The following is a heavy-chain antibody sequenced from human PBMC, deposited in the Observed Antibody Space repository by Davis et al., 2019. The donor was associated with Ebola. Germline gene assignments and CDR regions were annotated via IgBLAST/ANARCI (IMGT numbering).Heavy chain of an antibody. D-gene: IGHD3-3*01. Sequence: AASVKVSCKASGYTFTSYGISWVRQAPGQGLEWMGGIIPIFGTANYAQKLQGRVTITADKSTSTAYMELSSLRSEDTAVYYCARDFAALYYYGMDVWGQGTTVTVSS. V-gene: IGHV1-69*06. CDR3: ARDFAALYYYGMDV. CDR1: GYTFTSYG. J-gene: IGHJ6*02. CDR2: IIPIFGTA.